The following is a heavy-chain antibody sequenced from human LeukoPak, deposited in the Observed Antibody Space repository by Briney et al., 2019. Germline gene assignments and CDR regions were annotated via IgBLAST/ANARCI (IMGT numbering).Heavy chain of an antibody. CDR3: ARGPQRGYSYG. CDR1: GGSISSYY. CDR2: IYYSGST. Sequence: PSEALSLTCTVSGGSISSYYWSWIRQPPGKGLEWIGYIYYSGSTNYNPSLKSRVTISVDTSKNQFSLKLSSVTAADTAVYYCARGPQRGYSYGWGQGILVIVSS. J-gene: IGHJ4*02. V-gene: IGHV4-59*01. D-gene: IGHD5-18*01.